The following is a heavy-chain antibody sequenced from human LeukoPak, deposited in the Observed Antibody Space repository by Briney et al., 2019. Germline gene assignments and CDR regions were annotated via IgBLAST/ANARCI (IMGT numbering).Heavy chain of an antibody. V-gene: IGHV4-34*01. CDR3: ASSRGYSSSLWYYYMDV. Sequence: SETLSLTCAVYGGSFSGYYGSWIRQPPGKGLEWIGEINESGTTNYNPSLKSRVTISIDTSKNQFSLKLSSVTAADTAVYYCASSRGYSSSLWYYYMDVWGKGTTVTVSS. D-gene: IGHD6-13*01. CDR1: GGSFSGYY. CDR2: INESGTT. J-gene: IGHJ6*03.